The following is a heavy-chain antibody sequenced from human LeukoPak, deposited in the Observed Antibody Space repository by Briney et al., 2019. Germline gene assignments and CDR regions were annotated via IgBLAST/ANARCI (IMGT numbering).Heavy chain of an antibody. CDR2: IYSGGST. CDR1: GFTVSSNY. V-gene: IGHV3-53*01. CDR3: TREVVEVVAATPYYYYYGMDV. Sequence: GGSLRLSCAASGFTVSSNYMSWVRQAPGKGLEWVSVIYSGGSTYYADSVKGRFTISRDNSKNTLYLQMNSLRAEDTAVYYCTREVVEVVAATPYYYYYGMDVWGKGTTVTVSS. J-gene: IGHJ6*04. D-gene: IGHD2-15*01.